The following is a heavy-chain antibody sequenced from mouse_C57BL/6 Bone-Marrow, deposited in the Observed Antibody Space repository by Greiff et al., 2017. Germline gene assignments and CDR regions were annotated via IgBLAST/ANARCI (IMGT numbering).Heavy chain of an antibody. V-gene: IGHV1-9*01. Sequence: QVQLKQSGAELMKPGASVKLSCKATGYTFTGYWIEWVKQRPGHGLEWIGEILPGSGSTNYNEKFKGKATITADTSSNTAYLQLSSLTSEDTAVYYCAGGDYDDAMDYWGQGTSVTVSS. CDR3: AGGDYDDAMDY. CDR1: GYTFTGYW. CDR2: ILPGSGST. J-gene: IGHJ4*01. D-gene: IGHD2-4*01.